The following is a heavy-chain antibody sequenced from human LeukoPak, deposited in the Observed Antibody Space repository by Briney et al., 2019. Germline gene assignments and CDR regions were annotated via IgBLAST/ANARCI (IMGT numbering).Heavy chain of an antibody. J-gene: IGHJ4*02. D-gene: IGHD5-18*01. Sequence: PGGSLRLSCAASGFTFSSYAMSWVRQAPGKGLEWVSTISGRGSSAFYADSVKGRFTISRDNSNNTLYVQMNSLRAEDTAEYYCAKESGYNNGYGDYWGQGTLVTVSS. CDR1: GFTFSSYA. CDR3: AKESGYNNGYGDY. CDR2: ISGRGSSA. V-gene: IGHV3-23*01.